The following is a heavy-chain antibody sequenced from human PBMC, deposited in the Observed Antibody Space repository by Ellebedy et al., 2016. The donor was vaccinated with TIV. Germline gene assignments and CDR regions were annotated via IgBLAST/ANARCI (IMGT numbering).Heavy chain of an antibody. D-gene: IGHD5-12*01. Sequence: GESLKISXAASGFIFGSYGMHWVRQAPGKGLEWVTVISYEGSNEYYADSVKGRFTISRDNSKNTLYLQMNSLRAEDTAIYYCAKDESGGDLPRPFDHWGQGTLVTVSS. CDR2: ISYEGSNE. V-gene: IGHV3-30-3*01. CDR3: AKDESGGDLPRPFDH. CDR1: GFIFGSYG. J-gene: IGHJ4*02.